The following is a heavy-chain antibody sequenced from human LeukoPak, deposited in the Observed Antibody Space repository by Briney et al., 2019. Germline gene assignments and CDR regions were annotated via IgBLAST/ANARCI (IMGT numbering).Heavy chain of an antibody. CDR1: GFTFSSYG. CDR3: ARDGYDGAFDI. CDR2: IWYDGSSK. J-gene: IGHJ3*02. V-gene: IGHV3-33*01. Sequence: GRSLRLSCAASGFTFSSYGMHWVRQAPGKGLEWVAVIWYDGSSKYYADSVKGRFTISRDNSKNTLYLQMNSLRAEDTAVYYCARDGYDGAFDIWGQGTMVTVSS. D-gene: IGHD5-12*01.